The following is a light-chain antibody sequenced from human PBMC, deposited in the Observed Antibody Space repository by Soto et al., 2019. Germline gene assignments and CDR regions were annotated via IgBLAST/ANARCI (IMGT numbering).Light chain of an antibody. CDR1: SSNIGSNT. V-gene: IGLV1-44*01. CDR2: SNN. Sequence: QPVLTQPRSASGTPGQRVTISCSGSSSNIGSNTVNWYQQLPGTAPKLLIYSNNQRPSGVPDRFSGSKSGTSASLAISGLQSEDEADSYCAAWDDSLNGYVVFGGGTKLTVL. J-gene: IGLJ2*01. CDR3: AAWDDSLNGYVV.